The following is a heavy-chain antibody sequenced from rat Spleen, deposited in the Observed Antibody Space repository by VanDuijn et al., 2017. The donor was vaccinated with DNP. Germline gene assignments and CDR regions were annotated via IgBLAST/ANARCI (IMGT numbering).Heavy chain of an antibody. J-gene: IGHJ4*01. CDR1: GFTFSNYG. CDR3: ARHRTIMPYYYVMDA. CDR2: ISYNGGTP. D-gene: IGHD1-12*01. V-gene: IGHV5-19*01. Sequence: EVQLVESGGGLVQPGRSLKLSCAASGFTFSNYGMHWIRQAPTKGLEWVATISYNGGTPYYRDSVKGRFTISRDNAQSTLYLQMDSQRSEDTATYYCARHRTIMPYYYVMDAWGQGASVTVSS.